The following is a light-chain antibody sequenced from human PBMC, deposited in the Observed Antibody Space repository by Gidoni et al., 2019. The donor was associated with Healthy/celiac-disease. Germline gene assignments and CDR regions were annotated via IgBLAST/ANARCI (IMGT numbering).Light chain of an antibody. CDR2: RNN. CDR3: AAWDDSLSGWV. V-gene: IGLV1-47*01. J-gene: IGLJ3*02. CDR1: SSNIGSHY. Sequence: QSVLTQPPSASGTPGQRVTISCSGSSSNIGSHYVYWYQQLPGTAPKLLIYRNNQRPSGVPDRFSCSKSGTSASLAISGLRSEDEADYYCAAWDDSLSGWVFGGGTKLTVL.